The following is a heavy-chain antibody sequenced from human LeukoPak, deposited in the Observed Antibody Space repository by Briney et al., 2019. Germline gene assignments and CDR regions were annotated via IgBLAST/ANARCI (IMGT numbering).Heavy chain of an antibody. J-gene: IGHJ5*02. Sequence: SQTLSLTCAISGDSASSNSAAWNWIRQSPSRGLEWLGRTYYRSKWYNDYAVSVKSRITINPDTSKNQFSLQLNSVTPEGTAVYYCARGQELLWLGELLPQYWFDPWGQGTLVTVSS. D-gene: IGHD3-10*01. CDR2: TYYRSKWYN. V-gene: IGHV6-1*01. CDR1: GDSASSNSAA. CDR3: ARGQELLWLGELLPQYWFDP.